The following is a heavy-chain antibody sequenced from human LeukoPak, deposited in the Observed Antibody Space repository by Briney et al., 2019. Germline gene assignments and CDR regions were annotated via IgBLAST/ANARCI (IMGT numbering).Heavy chain of an antibody. CDR3: ALSERYCGGDCYSGAFDY. CDR2: IYYSGST. J-gene: IGHJ4*02. V-gene: IGHV4-30-4*08. D-gene: IGHD2-21*01. Sequence: PSETLSLTCTVSGGSISSGDYYWSWIRQPPGKGLEWIGYIYYSGSTYYNPSLKSRVTISVDTSKNQFSLKLSSVTAADTAVYYCALSERYCGGDCYSGAFDYWGQGTLVTVSS. CDR1: GGSISSGDYY.